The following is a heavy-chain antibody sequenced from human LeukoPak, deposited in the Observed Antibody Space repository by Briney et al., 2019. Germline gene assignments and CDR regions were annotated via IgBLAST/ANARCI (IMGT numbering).Heavy chain of an antibody. Sequence: ASVKVSCKASGYTFTSYGISWVRQAPGQGLEWMGWISAYNGNTNYAQKLQGRVTMTTDTSTSTAYMELRSLRSDDTAVYYCARDLLEWLLFLPGNGFGWFDPWSQGTLVTVSS. D-gene: IGHD3-3*01. J-gene: IGHJ5*02. CDR1: GYTFTSYG. V-gene: IGHV1-18*01. CDR3: ARDLLEWLLFLPGNGFGWFDP. CDR2: ISAYNGNT.